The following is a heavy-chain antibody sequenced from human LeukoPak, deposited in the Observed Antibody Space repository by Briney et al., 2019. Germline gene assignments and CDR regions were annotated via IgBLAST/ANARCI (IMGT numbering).Heavy chain of an antibody. CDR2: ISSRGTS. D-gene: IGHD3-10*01. CDR3: ARAWFGELFFDY. J-gene: IGHJ4*02. V-gene: IGHV4-61*10. Sequence: SETLSLTCIVSGDSISSGHYYWNSVRQSAGKGLEWIGYISSRGTSTYNPSLKSPVTISKDTSKNQFSLRLNSVTAADPAVYYCARAWFGELFFDYWGQGALVTVSS. CDR1: GDSISSGHYY.